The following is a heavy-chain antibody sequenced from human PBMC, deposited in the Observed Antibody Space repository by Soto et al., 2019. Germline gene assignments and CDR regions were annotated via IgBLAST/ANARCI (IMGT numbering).Heavy chain of an antibody. J-gene: IGHJ4*02. Sequence: QVQLQESGPGLVKPSETLSLSCTVSGGSISSYSWSWIRQPPGKGLEWIGYIHYSGSTNYNPSLKSRVTISVDTSKSQFSLELNSVTAADTAVYYCAKVRHESGNWDGTLDYWGQGMLVTVS. V-gene: IGHV4-59*01. CDR2: IHYSGST. D-gene: IGHD1-1*01. CDR3: AKVRHESGNWDGTLDY. CDR1: GGSISSYS.